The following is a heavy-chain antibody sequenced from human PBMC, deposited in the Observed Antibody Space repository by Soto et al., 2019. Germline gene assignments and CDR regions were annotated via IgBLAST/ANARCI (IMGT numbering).Heavy chain of an antibody. CDR3: ARGIAAADNWFDP. Sequence: LSLTCTVSGGSISSYYWSWIRQPPGKGLEWIGYIYYSGSTNYNPSLKSRVTISVDTSKNQFSLKLSSVTAADTAVYYCARGIAAADNWFDPWGQGTLVTVSS. D-gene: IGHD6-13*01. CDR1: GGSISSYY. V-gene: IGHV4-59*01. J-gene: IGHJ5*02. CDR2: IYYSGST.